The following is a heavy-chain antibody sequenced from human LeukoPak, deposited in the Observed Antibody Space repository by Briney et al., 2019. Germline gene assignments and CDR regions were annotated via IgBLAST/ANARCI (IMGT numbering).Heavy chain of an antibody. Sequence: SQTLSLTCTVSAGSISSSNSYWGWIRQPPGKGLEWIGNIDYSGTTYYSPSRVSRVTISVDTSRNQFSLKLSSVTAADSAMYYCARRSNYGSGRADYWGQGTLVTVSS. D-gene: IGHD3-10*01. CDR3: ARRSNYGSGRADY. CDR1: AGSISSSNSY. V-gene: IGHV4-39*01. CDR2: IDYSGTT. J-gene: IGHJ4*02.